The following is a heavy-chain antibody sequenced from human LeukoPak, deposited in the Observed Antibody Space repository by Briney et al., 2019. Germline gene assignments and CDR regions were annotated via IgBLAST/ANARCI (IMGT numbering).Heavy chain of an antibody. CDR3: ARDTGTVDY. CDR1: GFTFSSYN. D-gene: IGHD2-8*02. V-gene: IGHV3-21*04. CDR2: IDSSSRYI. Sequence: GGSLRRSCAASGFTFSSYNMDWVRQAPGKGLEWVSFIDSSSRYIYQADSVKGRFTISRDNAKSSVFLQMNSLRAEHTALYYCARDTGTVDYWGQGTLVTVSS. J-gene: IGHJ4*02.